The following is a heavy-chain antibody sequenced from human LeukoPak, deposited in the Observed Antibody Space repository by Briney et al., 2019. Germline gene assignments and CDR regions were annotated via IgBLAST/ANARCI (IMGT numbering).Heavy chain of an antibody. CDR2: TSAYNGDT. Sequence: ASVTVTRKGSGFTFSSYGFSWVRHPPGQGHEWMGWTSAYNGDTNNQQKLHGRGTMTTDTSTSRAYMDLRSMRSDDTAVYYCARGGATTSFDSWGQGTLITVSS. J-gene: IGHJ4*02. D-gene: IGHD1-26*01. V-gene: IGHV1-18*01. CDR1: GFTFSSYG. CDR3: ARGGATTSFDS.